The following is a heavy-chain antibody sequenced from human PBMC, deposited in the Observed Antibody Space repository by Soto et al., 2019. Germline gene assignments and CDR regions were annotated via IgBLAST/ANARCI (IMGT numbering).Heavy chain of an antibody. D-gene: IGHD2-2*01. CDR2: ISGSGDAT. Sequence: EVQLLESGGGLAQPGGSLRLSCAASGFTFSNHAMSWVRQAPGKGLEWVSGISGSGDATYYADPVKGRFTISRDNSKNSVYLQMNSLRAEDTAVYYCATPEGYCSRATCYCFDYWGQGTLVTVSS. CDR3: ATPEGYCSRATCYCFDY. CDR1: GFTFSNHA. J-gene: IGHJ4*02. V-gene: IGHV3-23*01.